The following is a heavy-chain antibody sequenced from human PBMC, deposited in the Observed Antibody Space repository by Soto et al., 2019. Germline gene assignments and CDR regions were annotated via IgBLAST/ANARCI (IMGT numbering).Heavy chain of an antibody. V-gene: IGHV3-48*02. CDR1: GFTFSSHA. CDR2: ISSTSSTK. D-gene: IGHD3-10*01. J-gene: IGHJ6*02. Sequence: PGGSLRLSCAASGFTFSSHAMNWVRQAPGKGLEWVSFISSTSSTKNYADSVKGRFTIPRDNAKNSLYLQMSSLRDEDTAVYYCARRITMVRGPYYYYGLDVWGQGTTVTVSS. CDR3: ARRITMVRGPYYYYGLDV.